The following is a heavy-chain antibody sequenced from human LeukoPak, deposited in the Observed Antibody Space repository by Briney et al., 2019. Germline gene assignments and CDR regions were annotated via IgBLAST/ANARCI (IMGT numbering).Heavy chain of an antibody. CDR2: INWNGDST. D-gene: IGHD3/OR15-3a*01. CDR3: ARTGLGMYSFDY. CDR1: GFTFDDYG. Sequence: GGSLRLSCAASGFTFDDYGMSWVRQVPGKGLEWVSSINWNGDSTGYADSVKGRFTISRDNAKNFLYLQMNSLRAEDTALYYCARTGLGMYSFDYWGQGILVTVSS. J-gene: IGHJ4*02. V-gene: IGHV3-20*04.